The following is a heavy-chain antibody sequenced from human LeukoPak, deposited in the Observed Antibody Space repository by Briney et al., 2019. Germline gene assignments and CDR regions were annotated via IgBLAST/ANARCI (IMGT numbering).Heavy chain of an antibody. V-gene: IGHV1-2*02. CDR2: INPNSGGT. CDR1: GYTLTGYY. J-gene: IGHJ5*02. D-gene: IGHD6-6*01. Sequence: ASVKVSCKASGYTLTGYYMHWVRQAPGQGLEWMGWINPNSGGTNYAQKFQGRVTMTRDTSISTAYMELSRLRSDDTAVYYCARERTAARNWFDPWGQGTLVTVSS. CDR3: ARERTAARNWFDP.